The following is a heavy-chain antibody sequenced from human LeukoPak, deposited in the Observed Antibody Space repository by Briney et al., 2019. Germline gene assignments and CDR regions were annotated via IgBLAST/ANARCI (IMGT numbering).Heavy chain of an antibody. Sequence: PSETLSLTCTVSGDSISTYYWSWFRQPPGKGLEWIGFMYYDGNTNQNPSLKGRVTMSIDTSKNQFSLKMSSVTAADTAVYYCARHRPHNSRTFVNAFDIWGKGTMVTVSS. D-gene: IGHD2/OR15-2a*01. CDR1: GDSISTYY. CDR3: ARHRPHNSRTFVNAFDI. V-gene: IGHV4-59*08. J-gene: IGHJ3*02. CDR2: MYYDGNT.